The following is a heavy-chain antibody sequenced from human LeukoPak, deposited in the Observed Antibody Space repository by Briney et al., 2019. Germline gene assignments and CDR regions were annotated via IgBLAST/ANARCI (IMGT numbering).Heavy chain of an antibody. D-gene: IGHD3-22*01. Sequence: ASVKVSCKASGYSFTDYYIHWVRQAPGQGLEWMGWINSNSGDTNYAQKFQGRVTMTRDTSISTAYMELNRLRSDDTAVYYCARGLRGISSGYSNFDYWGQGTLVTVSS. J-gene: IGHJ4*02. V-gene: IGHV1-2*02. CDR2: INSNSGDT. CDR3: ARGLRGISSGYSNFDY. CDR1: GYSFTDYY.